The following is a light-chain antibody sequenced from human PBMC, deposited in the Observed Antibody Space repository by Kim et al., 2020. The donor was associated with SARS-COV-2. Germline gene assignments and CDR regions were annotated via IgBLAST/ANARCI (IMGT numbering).Light chain of an antibody. J-gene: IGLJ7*01. Sequence: AWEQTVRITGQGDSLRSYYACGYQQKPGQAPVLVIYGKNKRPSGIPERVSGSSSGNTASLTITGAQAEDEADYYCNSRDSSGNHAVLGGGTQMTVL. V-gene: IGLV3-19*01. CDR3: NSRDSSGNHAV. CDR1: SLRSYY. CDR2: GKN.